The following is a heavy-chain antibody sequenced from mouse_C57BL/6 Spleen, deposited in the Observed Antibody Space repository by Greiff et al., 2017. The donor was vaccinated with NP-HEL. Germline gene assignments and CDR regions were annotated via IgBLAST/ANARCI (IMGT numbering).Heavy chain of an antibody. Sequence: VQLKQSVAELVRPGASVKLSCTASGFTIKNSYMHWVKQRPEQGLEWIGWIDPANGNTKYAPKFQGKATLTVDTSSNTAYLQLSRLTSEDTAIYYCARSDYYGSSFVDYWGQGTTLTVSS. CDR2: IDPANGNT. J-gene: IGHJ2*01. CDR3: ARSDYYGSSFVDY. D-gene: IGHD1-1*01. CDR1: GFTIKNSY. V-gene: IGHV14-3*01.